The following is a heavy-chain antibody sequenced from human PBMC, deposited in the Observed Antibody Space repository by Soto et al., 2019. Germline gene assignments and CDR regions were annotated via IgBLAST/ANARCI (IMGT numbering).Heavy chain of an antibody. CDR1: GGTFSNSA. V-gene: IGHV1-69*13. J-gene: IGHJ6*02. CDR3: AKALDGIDDYFYAMGV. Sequence: SVKVSCKASGGTFSNSAISWVRQAPGQGLEWMGGIIPIFSTPNYAQKFQGRVTITADESTSTAYMELRNLRSEDTAVYYCAKALDGIDDYFYAMGVWGQGTTVTVSS. D-gene: IGHD1-1*01. CDR2: IIPIFSTP.